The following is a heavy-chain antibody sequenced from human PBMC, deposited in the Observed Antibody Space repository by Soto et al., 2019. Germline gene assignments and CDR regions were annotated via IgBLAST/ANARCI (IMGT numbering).Heavy chain of an antibody. J-gene: IGHJ4*02. D-gene: IGHD6-13*01. CDR2: INPSGGST. CDR3: ARDGQQLVSEFDY. V-gene: IGHV1-46*01. CDR1: GYAFTSYY. Sequence: ASLKVSCKASGYAFTSYYMHWVRQAPGQGLEWMGIINPSGGSTSYAQKFQGRVTMTRDTSTSTVYMELSSLRSEDTAVYYCARDGQQLVSEFDYWGQGTLVTVSS.